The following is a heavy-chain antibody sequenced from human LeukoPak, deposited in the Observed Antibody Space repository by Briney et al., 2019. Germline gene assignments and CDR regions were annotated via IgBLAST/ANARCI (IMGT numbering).Heavy chain of an antibody. V-gene: IGHV1-18*01. CDR2: ISAYNGNT. D-gene: IGHD1-1*01. CDR1: GYTFTSYG. J-gene: IGHJ5*02. CDR3: ARDYDWNDPSNWFDP. Sequence: ASVKVSCKASGYTFTSYGISWVRQAPGQGLEWMGWISAYNGNTNYAQKLQGRVTMTTDTSTSTAYMELRSLRSDDTAVYYCARDYDWNDPSNWFDPWGQGTLVTVSS.